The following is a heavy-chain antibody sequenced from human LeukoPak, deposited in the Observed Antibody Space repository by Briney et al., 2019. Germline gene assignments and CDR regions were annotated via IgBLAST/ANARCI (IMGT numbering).Heavy chain of an antibody. CDR2: IWEDGSNI. D-gene: IGHD6-19*01. J-gene: IGHJ4*02. Sequence: GGSLRLSCAASGFTLSRYGMHWVRQAPGKGLEWVAVIWEDGSNIYYADSVKGRFTISRDNSKNTPYLQMNSLRAEDTAVYYCARVGYNSGWYEYWGQGTLVTVSS. V-gene: IGHV3-33*01. CDR1: GFTLSRYG. CDR3: ARVGYNSGWYEY.